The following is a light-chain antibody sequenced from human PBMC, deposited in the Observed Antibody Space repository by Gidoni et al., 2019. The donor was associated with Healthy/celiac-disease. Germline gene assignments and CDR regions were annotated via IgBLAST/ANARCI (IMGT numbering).Light chain of an antibody. V-gene: IGLV2-14*01. J-gene: IGLJ2*01. Sequence: QSALTQPASVSGSPGQSITISCTGTSSDVGGYNYVSWYQQHPVKAPKLMSYDVSNRPPGVSNRFSGSKSGNTASLTISGLQAEDEADYYCSSYTSSSTYVVFGGGTKLTVL. CDR1: SSDVGGYNY. CDR3: SSYTSSSTYVV. CDR2: DVS.